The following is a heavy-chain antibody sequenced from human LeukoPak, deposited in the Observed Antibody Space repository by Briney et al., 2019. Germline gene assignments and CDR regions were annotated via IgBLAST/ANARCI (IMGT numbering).Heavy chain of an antibody. Sequence: GGSLRLSCVVSGFTVSINYMSWVRQAPGKGLEGVSFVDPDGVTSYADSVKGRFTISRDNSKNILYLQLTTLRAEDTAIYYCTKGTFDHWGQGTLVTVPS. V-gene: IGHV3-53*01. CDR2: VDPDGVT. CDR1: GFTVSINY. J-gene: IGHJ3*01. CDR3: TKGTFDH.